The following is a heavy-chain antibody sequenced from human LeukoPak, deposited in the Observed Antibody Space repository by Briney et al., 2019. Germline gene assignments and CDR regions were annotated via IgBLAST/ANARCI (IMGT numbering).Heavy chain of an antibody. V-gene: IGHV1-18*01. CDR1: GYTFTSHG. J-gene: IGHJ4*02. CDR3: ARYSSGWYHFDS. D-gene: IGHD6-19*01. CDR2: ISAYNGNT. Sequence: AAVKVSSKASGYTFTSHGISWVRQAPGQGLEWMGWISAYNGNTNYAQNLQARVTMTTDTSTSTAYMELRSLRSDDTAVYYCARYSSGWYHFDSSGQGTLVTVSS.